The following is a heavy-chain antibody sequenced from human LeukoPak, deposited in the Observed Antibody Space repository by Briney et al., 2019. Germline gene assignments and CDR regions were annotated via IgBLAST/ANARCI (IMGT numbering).Heavy chain of an antibody. CDR1: GFTFSSYS. Sequence: KTGGSLRLSCAASGFTFSSYSMNWVRQAPGKGLEWVSSISSSSSYIYYADSVKGRFTISRDNAKNSLHLQMNSLRAEDTAVYYCARPVPDSSSWYYFDYWGQGTLVTVSS. V-gene: IGHV3-21*01. CDR3: ARPVPDSSSWYYFDY. J-gene: IGHJ4*02. CDR2: ISSSSSYI. D-gene: IGHD6-13*01.